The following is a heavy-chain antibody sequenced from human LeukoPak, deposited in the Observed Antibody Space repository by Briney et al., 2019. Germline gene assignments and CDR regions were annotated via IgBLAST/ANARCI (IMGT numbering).Heavy chain of an antibody. V-gene: IGHV3-23*03. J-gene: IGHJ4*02. CDR2: IYSGGTT. CDR1: GFTFSSYA. CDR3: ARGIRWHDFDY. Sequence: GGSLRLSCAASGFTFSSYAMSWVRQAPGKGLEWVSVIYSGGTTYYADSVKGRFTISRDNSKNAVYLQMNSLRAEDTAFYYCARGIRWHDFDYWGQGTLVTVSS. D-gene: IGHD4-23*01.